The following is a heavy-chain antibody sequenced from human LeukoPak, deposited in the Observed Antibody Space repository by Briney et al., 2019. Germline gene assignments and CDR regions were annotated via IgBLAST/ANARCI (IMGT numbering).Heavy chain of an antibody. CDR2: IYHSGST. CDR1: GYSISSGYY. J-gene: IGHJ3*02. Sequence: SETLSLTCTVSGYSISSGYYWGWIRQPPGKGLEWIGIIYHSGSTYYNPSLKSRVTISVDTSKNQFSLKLSSVTAADTAVYYCAKQGSSQGAFDIWGQGTMVTVSS. CDR3: AKQGSSQGAFDI. V-gene: IGHV4-38-2*02. D-gene: IGHD1-26*01.